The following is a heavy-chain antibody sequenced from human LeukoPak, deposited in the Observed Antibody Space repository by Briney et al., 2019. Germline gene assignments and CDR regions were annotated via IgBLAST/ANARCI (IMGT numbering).Heavy chain of an antibody. CDR3: ARAANWNYFDY. D-gene: IGHD1-1*01. CDR1: GGSFSGYY. Sequence: SETLSLTCAVYGGSFSGYYWSWIRQPPGKGLEWIGEINHSGSTNYNPSLKSRVTISVDTSKNQFSLKLSSVTAADTAVYYCARAANWNYFDYSGQGTLVTVSS. V-gene: IGHV4-34*01. CDR2: INHSGST. J-gene: IGHJ4*02.